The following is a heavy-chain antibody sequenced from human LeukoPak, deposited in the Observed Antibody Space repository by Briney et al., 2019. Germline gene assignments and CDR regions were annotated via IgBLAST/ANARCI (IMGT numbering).Heavy chain of an antibody. J-gene: IGHJ4*02. D-gene: IGHD2-2*01. CDR3: ARGVPRWAYFDY. CDR2: IYYSGST. V-gene: IGHV4-59*01. Sequence: SETLSLTCTVSGGSISSYYWSWLRQPPGKGLEWIGYIYYSGSTNYNPSLKSRVTISVDTSKNQFSLKLSSVTAADTAVYYCARGVPRWAYFDYWGQGTLVTVSS. CDR1: GGSISSYY.